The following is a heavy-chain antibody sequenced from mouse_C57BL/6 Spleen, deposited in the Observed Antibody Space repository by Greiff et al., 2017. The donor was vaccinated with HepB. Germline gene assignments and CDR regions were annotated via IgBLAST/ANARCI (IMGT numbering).Heavy chain of an antibody. CDR2: IDPENGDT. D-gene: IGHD5-1*01. J-gene: IGHJ2*01. V-gene: IGHV14-4*01. Sequence: EVQRVESGAELVRPGASVKLSCTASGFNIKDDYMHWVKQRPEQGLEWIGWIDPENGDTEYASKFQGKATITADTSSNTAYLQLSSLTSEDTAVYYCTRKAGYLFDYWGQGTTLTVSS. CDR3: TRKAGYLFDY. CDR1: GFNIKDDY.